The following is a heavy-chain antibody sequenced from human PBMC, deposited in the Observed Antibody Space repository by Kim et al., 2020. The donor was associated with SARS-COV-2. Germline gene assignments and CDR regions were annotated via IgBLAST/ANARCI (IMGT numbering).Heavy chain of an antibody. CDR1: GYTFTSYY. CDR3: ARDLKAAAEGRLLYYGMDV. D-gene: IGHD6-13*01. CDR2: INPSGGST. Sequence: ASVKVSCKASGYTFTSYYMHWVRQAPGQGLEWMGIINPSGGSTSYAQKFQGRVTMTRDTSTSTVYMELSSLRSEDTAVYYCARDLKAAAEGRLLYYGMDVWGQGTTVTVSS. J-gene: IGHJ6*02. V-gene: IGHV1-46*01.